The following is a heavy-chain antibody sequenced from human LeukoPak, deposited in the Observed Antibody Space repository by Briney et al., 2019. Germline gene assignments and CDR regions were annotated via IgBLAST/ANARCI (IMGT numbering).Heavy chain of an antibody. V-gene: IGHV3-33*01. Sequence: GGSLRLSCIASGFTFSDDGMHWVRQAPGKGLEWVALIWKDGSQTFYGDSVKGRSIISRDDSRNTLDLQMNSLSAEDTVVYYCVREGIGGTFYRGNFDHWGQGTLVTVSS. J-gene: IGHJ4*02. CDR2: IWKDGSQT. CDR1: GFTFSDDG. CDR3: VREGIGGTFYRGNFDH. D-gene: IGHD2-15*01.